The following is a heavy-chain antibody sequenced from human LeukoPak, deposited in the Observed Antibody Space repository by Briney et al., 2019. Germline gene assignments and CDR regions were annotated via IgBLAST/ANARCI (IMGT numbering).Heavy chain of an antibody. CDR2: IIPIFGTA. J-gene: IGHJ6*02. Sequence: SVKVSCKASGGTFSSYAISWVRQAPGQGLEWMGGIIPIFGTANYVQKFQGRVTITADESTSTAYMELSSLRSEDTAVYYCARDRCSSTSCQTNYYYGMDVWGQGTTVTVSS. V-gene: IGHV1-69*13. D-gene: IGHD2-2*01. CDR1: GGTFSSYA. CDR3: ARDRCSSTSCQTNYYYGMDV.